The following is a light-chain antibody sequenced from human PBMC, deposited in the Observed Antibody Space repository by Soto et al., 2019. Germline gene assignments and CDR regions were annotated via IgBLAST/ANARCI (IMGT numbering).Light chain of an antibody. V-gene: IGKV4-1*01. CDR2: WAS. J-gene: IGKJ4*01. CDR3: QQYYSTPFT. CDR1: QSVLYSSNNKNY. Sequence: DIVMTQSPDSLSVSLGEGATINCKSSQSVLYSSNNKNYLAWYQQKPGQPPKLXIYWASTRESGVPDRFSGSGSGTDFTLTISSLQAEDVAVYYCQQYYSTPFTFGGGTKVDIK.